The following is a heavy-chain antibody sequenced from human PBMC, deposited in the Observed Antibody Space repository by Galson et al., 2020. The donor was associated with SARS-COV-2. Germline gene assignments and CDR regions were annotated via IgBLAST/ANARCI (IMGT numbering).Heavy chain of an antibody. D-gene: IGHD3-10*01. Sequence: SETLSLTCAVSGGSISSGGYSWSWIRQPPGKGLEWIGYIYHSGSTYYNPSLKSRVTISVDRSKNQFSLKLSSVTAADTAVYYCARSPMVREGDAFDIWGQGTMVTVSS. CDR3: ARSPMVREGDAFDI. CDR1: GGSISSGGYS. J-gene: IGHJ3*02. V-gene: IGHV4-30-2*01. CDR2: IYHSGST.